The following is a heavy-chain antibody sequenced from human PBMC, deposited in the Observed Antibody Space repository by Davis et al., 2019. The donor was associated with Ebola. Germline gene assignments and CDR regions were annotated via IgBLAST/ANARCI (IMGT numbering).Heavy chain of an antibody. CDR3: ARDKRSSWYGGMDV. CDR2: ISSSSSYI. V-gene: IGHV3-21*04. J-gene: IGHJ6*02. D-gene: IGHD6-19*01. CDR1: GFTFSSYS. Sequence: GESLKISCAASGFTFSSYSMNWVRQAPGKGLEWVSSISSSSSYIYYADSVKGRFTISRDNAKNSLYLQMNSLRAEDTAVYYCARDKRSSWYGGMDVWGQGTTVTVSS.